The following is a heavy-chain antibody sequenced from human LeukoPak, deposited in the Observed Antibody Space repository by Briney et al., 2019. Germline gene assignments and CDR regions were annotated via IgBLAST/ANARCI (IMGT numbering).Heavy chain of an antibody. D-gene: IGHD3-22*01. CDR1: GYSFTTYW. V-gene: IGHV5-51*01. Sequence: GESLKIPCKTSGYSFTTYWMAWVRQMPGKGLEWMGIIHPGRSDIRYSPSFQGPVTISADKSISTAYLQWSSLEASDTAMYYCTRREDRTGYSDYWGQGTLVTVSS. CDR3: TRREDRTGYSDY. CDR2: IHPGRSDI. J-gene: IGHJ4*02.